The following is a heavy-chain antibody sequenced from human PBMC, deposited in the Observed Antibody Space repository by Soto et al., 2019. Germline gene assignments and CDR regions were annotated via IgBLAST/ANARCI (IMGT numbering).Heavy chain of an antibody. V-gene: IGHV1-69*02. CDR1: GGTFSSYT. J-gene: IGHJ5*02. CDR2: IIPILGIA. Sequence: QVQLVQSGAEVKKPGSSVKVSCKASGGTFSSYTISWVRQAPGQGLEWMGRIIPILGIANYAQKFQGRVTITADKSTSTAYMELSSLRSEDTVVYYCARGADGYNGIDPWGQGTLVTVSS. D-gene: IGHD5-12*01. CDR3: ARGADGYNGIDP.